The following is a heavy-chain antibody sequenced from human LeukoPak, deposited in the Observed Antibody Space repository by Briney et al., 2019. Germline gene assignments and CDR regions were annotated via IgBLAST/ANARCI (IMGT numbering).Heavy chain of an antibody. D-gene: IGHD3-22*01. V-gene: IGHV3-48*01. Sequence: GGSLRLSCAASGFTVNTYTRSRVRQAPGKGLEWVSYISGSSGIIDYADSVRGRFTISRDNAKNSLYLQMNSLRAEDTAVYYCARGSTXYESXXQVPFDXWGXXTXXXVSS. CDR1: GFTVNTYT. J-gene: IGHJ4*01. CDR2: ISGSSGII. CDR3: ARGSTXYESXXQVPFDX.